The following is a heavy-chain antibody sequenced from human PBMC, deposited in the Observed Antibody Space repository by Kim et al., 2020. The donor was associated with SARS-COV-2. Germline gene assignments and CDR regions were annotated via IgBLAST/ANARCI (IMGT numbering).Heavy chain of an antibody. J-gene: IGHJ4*02. V-gene: IGHV4-34*01. CDR2: INHSGST. D-gene: IGHD6-13*01. CDR1: GGSFSGYY. CDR3: ARERYSSRWYGLRHYFDY. Sequence: SETLSLTCAVYGGSFSGYYWSWIRQPPGKGLEWIGEINHSGSTNYNPSLKSRVTISVDTSKNQLSLKLSSVTAADTAVYYCARERYSSRWYGLRHYFDYWGQGTLVTVSS.